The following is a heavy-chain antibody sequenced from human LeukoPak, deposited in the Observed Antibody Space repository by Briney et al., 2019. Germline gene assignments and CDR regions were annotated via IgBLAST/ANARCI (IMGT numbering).Heavy chain of an antibody. Sequence: GGSLLLPCAASGFTFSGSAIHWVRQSSGKGLEWVGQIDKKDKGYATATAYAASVKGRFTISRDDSINTEYLQMKSLKTEDTALYYCTRDSGTYHWFDPWGQGTLVTVSS. CDR2: IDKKDKGYATAT. J-gene: IGHJ5*02. V-gene: IGHV3-73*01. CDR3: TRDSGTYHWFDP. D-gene: IGHD1-26*01. CDR1: GFTFSGSA.